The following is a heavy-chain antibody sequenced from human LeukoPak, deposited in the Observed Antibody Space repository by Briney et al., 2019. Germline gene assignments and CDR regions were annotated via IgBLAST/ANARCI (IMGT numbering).Heavy chain of an antibody. D-gene: IGHD3-10*01. J-gene: IGHJ4*02. Sequence: GGSLRFSCAAAGFTFGSCAVSWVRQARGEGLEWASAISGSGGSTYYADSGKGRFTIARDNSNNTLYLQMNSLRAEDTAVYYCAKQGIWFGELSLDYWGQGTLVTVSS. CDR1: GFTFGSCA. V-gene: IGHV3-23*01. CDR3: AKQGIWFGELSLDY. CDR2: ISGSGGST.